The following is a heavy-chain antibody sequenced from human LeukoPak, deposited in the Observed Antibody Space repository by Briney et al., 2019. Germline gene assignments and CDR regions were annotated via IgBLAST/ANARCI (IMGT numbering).Heavy chain of an antibody. V-gene: IGHV4-61*01. D-gene: IGHD3-10*01. J-gene: IGHJ3*02. CDR1: GGSISSSSYY. CDR3: ARSLYYYGSDSFDI. Sequence: SETLSLTCSLSGGSISSSSYYWNWIRQPPGKGLEWIGYIYYIGSTNYNPSLKSRVTISVDTSKKQFSLKLSSVTAADTAVYYCARSLYYYGSDSFDIWGQGTMVTVSS. CDR2: IYYIGST.